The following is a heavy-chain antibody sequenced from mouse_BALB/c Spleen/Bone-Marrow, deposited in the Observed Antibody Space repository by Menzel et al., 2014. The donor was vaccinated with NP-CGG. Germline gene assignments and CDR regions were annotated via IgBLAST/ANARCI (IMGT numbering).Heavy chain of an antibody. Sequence: VMLVESGPGLVAPSQSLSITCTVSGFSLTSYGVHWVRQPPGKGLEWLVVIWSDGNTTYNSALKSRLSISKDNSKSQVFLKMNSLQTDDTAMYYCARNPYGNYAMDYWGQGTSATVSS. J-gene: IGHJ4*01. CDR1: GFSLTSYG. V-gene: IGHV2-6*02. D-gene: IGHD2-10*02. CDR3: ARNPYGNYAMDY. CDR2: IWSDGNT.